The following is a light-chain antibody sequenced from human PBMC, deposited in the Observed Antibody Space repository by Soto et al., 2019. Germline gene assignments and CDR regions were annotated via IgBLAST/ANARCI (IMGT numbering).Light chain of an antibody. V-gene: IGKV3-20*01. CDR2: AAS. J-gene: IGKJ5*01. CDR1: QSVRSSY. Sequence: EIVMTQSPATLSVSPGDRASLSCSASQSVRSSYLAWYQQTPGQTPRLLIYAASSRATGIPDRFSGSGSGTDFSLTISRLEPEDFAVYYCQQQGRSWITFGQGTRLGIK. CDR3: QQQGRSWIT.